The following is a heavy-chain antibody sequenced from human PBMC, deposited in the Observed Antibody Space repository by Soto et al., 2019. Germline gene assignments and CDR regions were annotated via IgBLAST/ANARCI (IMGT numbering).Heavy chain of an antibody. J-gene: IGHJ5*02. Sequence: SETLSLTCAVYGGSFSGYYWSWIRQPPGKGLEWIGEINHSGSTNYNPSLKSRVTISVDTSKNQFSLTLTSVTAADTPVYYCARQCRGVACHWFVPWGQGTLVTVSS. D-gene: IGHD2-15*01. V-gene: IGHV4-34*01. CDR2: INHSGST. CDR1: GGSFSGYY. CDR3: ARQCRGVACHWFVP.